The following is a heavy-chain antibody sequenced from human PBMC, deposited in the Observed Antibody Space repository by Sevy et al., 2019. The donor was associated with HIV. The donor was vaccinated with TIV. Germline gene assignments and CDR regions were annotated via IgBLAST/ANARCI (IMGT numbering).Heavy chain of an antibody. CDR1: GYTFTSYG. D-gene: IGHD6-6*01. Sequence: ASVKVSCKASGYTFTSYGISWVRQAPGQGLEWMGWISAYNGNTNYAQKLQGRVTMTTDTSTSPAYMELRSLRSDDTAVYYCARDRFGYSSSSEGFDYWGQGTLVTVSS. CDR2: ISAYNGNT. V-gene: IGHV1-18*04. CDR3: ARDRFGYSSSSEGFDY. J-gene: IGHJ4*02.